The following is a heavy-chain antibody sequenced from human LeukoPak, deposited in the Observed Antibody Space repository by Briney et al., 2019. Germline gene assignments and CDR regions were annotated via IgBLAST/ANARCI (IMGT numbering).Heavy chain of an antibody. Sequence: GRSLRLSCAASGFTFSSYAMHWVRQAPGKGLEWVAVISYDGSNKYYADSVKGRFTISRDNSKNTLYLQMNSLRAEDTAVYYCAGGLNNFGYWGQGTLVTVSP. CDR3: AGGLNNFGY. J-gene: IGHJ4*02. CDR1: GFTFSSYA. V-gene: IGHV3-30*04. CDR2: ISYDGSNK. D-gene: IGHD1/OR15-1a*01.